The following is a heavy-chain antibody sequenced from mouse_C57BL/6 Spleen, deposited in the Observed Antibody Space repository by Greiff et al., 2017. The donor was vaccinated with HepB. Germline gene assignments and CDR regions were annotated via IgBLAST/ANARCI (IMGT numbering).Heavy chain of an antibody. CDR3: ARYGNYDY. J-gene: IGHJ2*01. CDR2: ILPGSGST. Sequence: QVQLQQSGAELMKPGASVKLSCKATGYTFTGYWIEWVKQRPGHGLEWIGEILPGSGSTNYNEKFKGKATLTADTSSNTAYMQRSSLTTEDSAIYYCARYGNYDYWGQGTTLTVSS. V-gene: IGHV1-9*01. CDR1: GYTFTGYW. D-gene: IGHD2-10*02.